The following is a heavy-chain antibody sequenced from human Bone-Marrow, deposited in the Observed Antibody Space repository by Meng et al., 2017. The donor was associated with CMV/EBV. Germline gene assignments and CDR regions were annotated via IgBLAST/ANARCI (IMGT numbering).Heavy chain of an antibody. CDR2: IYYSGST. V-gene: IGHV4-39*07. D-gene: IGHD6-13*01. CDR1: GGSISSSSYY. Sequence: GSLRLSRTVSGGSISSSSYYWGWIRQPPGKGLEWIGSIYYSGSTYYNPSLKSRVTISVDTSENQFSLKLSSVTAADTAVYYCARETAGIAAFDYWGQGTLVTVSS. CDR3: ARETAGIAAFDY. J-gene: IGHJ4*02.